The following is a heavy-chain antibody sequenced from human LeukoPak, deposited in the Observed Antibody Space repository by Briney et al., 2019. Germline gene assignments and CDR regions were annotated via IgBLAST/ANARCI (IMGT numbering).Heavy chain of an antibody. J-gene: IGHJ6*03. Sequence: ASVKVSCKASGYTFSAYHIHWVRQAPGQGLEWMGWINPNSGGTNFAPKFHGRVSMTRDTSLSTAYVELSRLRSDDTAVYYCARDRLAAAGNRDYYMDVWGKGTTVTVSS. CDR1: GYTFSAYH. CDR3: ARDRLAAAGNRDYYMDV. CDR2: INPNSGGT. V-gene: IGHV1-2*02. D-gene: IGHD6-13*01.